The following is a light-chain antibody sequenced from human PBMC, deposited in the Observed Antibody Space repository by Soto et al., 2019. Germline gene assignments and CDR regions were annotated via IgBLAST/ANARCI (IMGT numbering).Light chain of an antibody. CDR2: WAS. CDR3: QQYYTSPLT. Sequence: SVLTHCPVNLAVSVGERATINCRSSQSVLFKSNNKNYLAWYQQKPGQPPKLLIYWASTRESGVPDRFSGSGSGTDFTLTISRLQAEDVAVYYCQQYYTSPLTFGGGTKVDIK. CDR1: QSVLFKSNNKNY. V-gene: IGKV4-1*01. J-gene: IGKJ4*01.